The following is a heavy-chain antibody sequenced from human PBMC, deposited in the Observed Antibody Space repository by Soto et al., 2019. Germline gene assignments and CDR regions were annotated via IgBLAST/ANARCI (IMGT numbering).Heavy chain of an antibody. V-gene: IGHV5-51*01. J-gene: IGHJ6*02. Sequence: GESLKISCKGSGYSFTSYWIGWVRQMPGKGLEWMGIIYPGDSDTRYSPSFQGQVTISADKSISTAYLQWSSLKASDTAMYYCARHRPLVATMGYYYYYGMDVWGQGTTVTVSS. D-gene: IGHD5-12*01. CDR2: IYPGDSDT. CDR3: ARHRPLVATMGYYYYYGMDV. CDR1: GYSFTSYW.